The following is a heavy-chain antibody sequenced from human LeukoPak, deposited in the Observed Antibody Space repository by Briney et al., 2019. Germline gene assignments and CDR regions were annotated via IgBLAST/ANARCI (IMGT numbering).Heavy chain of an antibody. V-gene: IGHV4-59*08. CDR3: ARRVSGSLYYLDY. CDR2: IYYSGST. J-gene: IGHJ4*02. D-gene: IGHD3-10*01. CDR1: GGSIGSYY. Sequence: SETLSLTCTVSGGSIGSYYWSWIRQPPGKGLEWIGYIYYSGSTDYNPSLKSRVTISVDTSKNQFSLRLSSVTAADTAVYYCARRVSGSLYYLDYWGQGTLVTVSS.